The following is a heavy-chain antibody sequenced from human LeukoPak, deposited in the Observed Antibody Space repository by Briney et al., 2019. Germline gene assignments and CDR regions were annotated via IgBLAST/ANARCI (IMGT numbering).Heavy chain of an antibody. J-gene: IGHJ4*02. CDR1: GYTFTSYY. D-gene: IGHD6-13*01. CDR2: INPSGGST. V-gene: IGHV1-46*01. Sequence: GASVKVSCKASGYTFTSYYMHWVRQAPGQGLEWMGIINPSGGSTSYAQKFQGRVTMTRDTSTSTVYMELSSLRSEDTAVYYCARDPPPHSSSPRVDYWGQGTLVTISS. CDR3: ARDPPPHSSSPRVDY.